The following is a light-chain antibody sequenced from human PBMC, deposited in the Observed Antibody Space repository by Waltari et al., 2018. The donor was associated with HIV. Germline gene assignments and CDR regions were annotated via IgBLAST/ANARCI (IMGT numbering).Light chain of an antibody. V-gene: IGLV2-18*02. J-gene: IGLJ3*02. CDR1: NSDVGSYNR. CDR3: SSYTSSSTLWM. Sequence: QSALTQPPSVSGSPGQSVTISCPGTNSDVGSYNRVSWYPLPPGPAPKLLIYEVNNRPSGVPDRVSGSKSGNTASLTISGLQAEDEADYYCSSYTSSSTLWMFGGGTKLTVL. CDR2: EVN.